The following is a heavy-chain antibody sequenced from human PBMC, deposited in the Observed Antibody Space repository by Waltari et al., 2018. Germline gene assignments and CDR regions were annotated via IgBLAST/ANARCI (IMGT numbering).Heavy chain of an antibody. CDR1: GGSISSYY. CDR2: IYYSGST. J-gene: IGHJ4*02. Sequence: QVQLQESGPGLVKPSETLSLTCTVSGGSISSYYWSWIRQPPGKGLEWIGYIYYSGSTTYNPSLKSRVTISVDTSKNQFSLKLSSVTAADTAVYYCARAIHYGDSRYFDYWGQGTLVTVSS. V-gene: IGHV4-59*08. D-gene: IGHD4-17*01. CDR3: ARAIHYGDSRYFDY.